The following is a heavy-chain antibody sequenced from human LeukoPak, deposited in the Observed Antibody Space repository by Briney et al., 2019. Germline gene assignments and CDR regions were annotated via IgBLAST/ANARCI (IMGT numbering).Heavy chain of an antibody. Sequence: SETLSLTCTVSGGSISSYYWSWIRQPPGKGLEWIGYSYYSGSTNYNPSLKSRVTISVDTSKNQFSLKLSSVTAADTAVYYCARGSGYYFGHFDYWGQGTLVTVSS. J-gene: IGHJ4*02. CDR2: SYYSGST. CDR3: ARGSGYYFGHFDY. CDR1: GGSISSYY. D-gene: IGHD3-22*01. V-gene: IGHV4-59*01.